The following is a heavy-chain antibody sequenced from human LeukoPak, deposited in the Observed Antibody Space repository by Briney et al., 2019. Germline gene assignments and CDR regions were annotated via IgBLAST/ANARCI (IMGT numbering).Heavy chain of an antibody. CDR3: ARDQRIMVRGTQYYYYYMDV. CDR2: INPNSGGT. V-gene: IGHV1-2*02. J-gene: IGHJ6*03. CDR1: GYTFTGYY. Sequence: ASVKVSCKASGYTFTGYYMHWVRQAPGQGLEWMGWINPNSGGTNYAQKFQGRVTMTRDTSISTAYMELSRLRSDDTAVYYCARDQRIMVRGTQYYYYYMDVWGKGTTVTISS. D-gene: IGHD3-10*01.